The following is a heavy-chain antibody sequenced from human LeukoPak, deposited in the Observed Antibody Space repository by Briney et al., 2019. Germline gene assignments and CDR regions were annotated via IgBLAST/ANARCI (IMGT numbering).Heavy chain of an antibody. CDR2: IKTDGSLI. CDR3: ARVPGGWYFDY. Sequence: GGSLRLSCEVSGFSFSTYSFNWVRQAPGKGPEWLSYIKTDGSLIYYADSVKGRFTISRDNATNSLYLQMNSLRAEDTAVYYCARVPGGWYFDYWGQGALVTVSS. D-gene: IGHD2-15*01. V-gene: IGHV3-48*01. CDR1: GFSFSTYS. J-gene: IGHJ4*02.